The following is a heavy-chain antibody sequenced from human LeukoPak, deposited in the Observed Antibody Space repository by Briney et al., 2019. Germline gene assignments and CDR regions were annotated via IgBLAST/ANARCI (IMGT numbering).Heavy chain of an antibody. Sequence: SVKVSCKASGGTFGSYAISWVRQAPGQGLEWMGGIIPIFGTANYAQKFQGRVTITAGESTSTAYMELSSLRSEDTAVYYCASPKGAGRYYFDYWGQGTLVTVSS. V-gene: IGHV1-69*13. J-gene: IGHJ4*02. CDR1: GGTFGSYA. CDR2: IIPIFGTA. D-gene: IGHD6-19*01. CDR3: ASPKGAGRYYFDY.